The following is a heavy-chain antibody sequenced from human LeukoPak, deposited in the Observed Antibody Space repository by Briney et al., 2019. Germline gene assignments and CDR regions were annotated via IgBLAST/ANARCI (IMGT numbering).Heavy chain of an antibody. CDR3: AWLRGPYPGGAFDI. Sequence: SGTLSLTCTVSGASINSYTCYWGWIRQPPGKGLEWIGTIYYSGSTYYNPSLKSRVTISIDTSKNQFSLKLNSVTAADTAVYYCAWLRGPYPGGAFDIWGQGTMVTVSS. J-gene: IGHJ3*02. V-gene: IGHV4-39*07. CDR1: GASINSYTCY. CDR2: IYYSGST. D-gene: IGHD1-14*01.